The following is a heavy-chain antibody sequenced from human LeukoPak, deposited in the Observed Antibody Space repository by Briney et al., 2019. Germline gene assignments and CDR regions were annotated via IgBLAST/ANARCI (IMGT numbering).Heavy chain of an antibody. J-gene: IGHJ3*02. CDR2: IYPGDSDT. Sequence: GESLQISCKGSGSIFTSYWIGWVRPLPGKGLEWMGIIYPGDSDTRYSPSFQGQVTISADKSISTAYLQWSSLKASDTAMYYCARRTEEGGAFDIWGQGTMVTVSS. V-gene: IGHV5-51*01. CDR1: GSIFTSYW. CDR3: ARRTEEGGAFDI. D-gene: IGHD2-15*01.